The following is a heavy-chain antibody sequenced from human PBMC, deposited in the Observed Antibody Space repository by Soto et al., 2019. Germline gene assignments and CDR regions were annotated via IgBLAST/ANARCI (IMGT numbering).Heavy chain of an antibody. CDR3: ARGGKWLPDYRMAV. V-gene: IGHV4-59*01. Sequence: QVQLQESGPGLVKPSETLSLTCTVSGGSISSYYWSWIRRPPAKGLEWIGYIYYRGSTNHNPSLKSRVTISVDTSKIQFSMKRSSVTAADTAVYYCARGGKWLPDYRMAVGGQGTTVTFSS. CDR2: IYYRGST. CDR1: GGSISSYY. D-gene: IGHD3-22*01. J-gene: IGHJ6*02.